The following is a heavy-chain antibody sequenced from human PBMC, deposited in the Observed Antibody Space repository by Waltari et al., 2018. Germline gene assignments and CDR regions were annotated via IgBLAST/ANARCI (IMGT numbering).Heavy chain of an antibody. CDR2: IGRSSTYT. CDR3: ASHLEDFYYYMDV. V-gene: IGHV3-21*06. Sequence: EVQLVESGGGLVKPGGPLRPPLAASGFTFNACTMNWVSQTPEKGLEWVSSIGRSSTYTYYADSVKGRFTISRDNAANSLYLEMNALRPEDTAVYYCASHLEDFYYYMDVWGKGTTVTVSS. J-gene: IGHJ6*03. CDR1: GFTFNACT.